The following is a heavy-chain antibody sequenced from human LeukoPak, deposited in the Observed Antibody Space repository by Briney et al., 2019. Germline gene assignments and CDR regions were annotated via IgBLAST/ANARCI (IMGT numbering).Heavy chain of an antibody. CDR3: ARLYCSSTSCYPKGYYFDY. V-gene: IGHV1-69*05. D-gene: IGHD2-2*01. CDR2: IIPIFGTA. J-gene: IGHJ4*02. CDR1: GGTFSSYA. Sequence: SVKLSCKASGGTFSSYAISWVRQAPGQGLEWMGGIIPIFGTANYAQKFQGRVATDESTSTAYMELSSLRSEDTAVYYCARLYCSSTSCYPKGYYFDYWGQGTLVTVSS.